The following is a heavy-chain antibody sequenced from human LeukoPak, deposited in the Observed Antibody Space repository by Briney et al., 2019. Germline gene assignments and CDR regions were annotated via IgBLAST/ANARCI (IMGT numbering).Heavy chain of an antibody. V-gene: IGHV3-7*04. J-gene: IGHJ4*02. Sequence: PGGSLRLSCAASGFTFSSYWMSWVRQAPGKGLEWVANIKQDGSEKYYVDSVKGRFTISRDNAKNSLYLQMNSLRAEDTAVYYCARDRITMVRGVIKARVGSFDYWSQGTLVTVSS. CDR3: ARDRITMVRGVIKARVGSFDY. CDR1: GFTFSSYW. CDR2: IKQDGSEK. D-gene: IGHD3-10*01.